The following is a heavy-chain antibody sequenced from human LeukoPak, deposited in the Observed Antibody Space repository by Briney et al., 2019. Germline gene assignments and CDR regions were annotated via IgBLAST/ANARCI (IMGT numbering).Heavy chain of an antibody. V-gene: IGHV3-74*01. D-gene: IGHD6-19*01. CDR1: GFTFSNYW. CDR2: INSDASST. J-gene: IGHJ3*01. CDR3: ARAVPGTDAFDV. Sequence: PGGPLRLSCAASGFTFSNYWMHWVRQAPGRGLVWVSRINSDASSTTYADSVKGRFTISRDNARNTLYLHMNSLRPEDTAVYYCARAVPGTDAFDVWGQGTMVTVSS.